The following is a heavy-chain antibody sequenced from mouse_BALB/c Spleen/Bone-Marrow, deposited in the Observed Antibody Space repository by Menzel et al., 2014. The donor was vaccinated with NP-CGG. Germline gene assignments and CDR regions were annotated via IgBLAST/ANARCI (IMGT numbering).Heavy chain of an antibody. J-gene: IGHJ3*01. Sequence: EVQLVESGGGLVQPGGSVKLSCDASGFTFXNYWMNWVRQSPEKRLEWVGQISSKSNNYATHYAETVKGTFTISRDDSKSNLYLQITNLRAEDSGIYYGTTGFAYWGQGTLVTVSA. CDR3: TTGFAY. CDR1: GFTFXNYW. CDR2: ISSKSNNYAT. V-gene: IGHV6-6*02.